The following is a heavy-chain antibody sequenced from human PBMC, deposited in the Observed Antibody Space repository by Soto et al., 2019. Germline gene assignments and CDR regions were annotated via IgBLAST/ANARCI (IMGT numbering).Heavy chain of an antibody. CDR2: ISYDGSNK. Sequence: PGDSLKLSCAASGFTFSSYGMHWVRQAPGKGLEWVAVISYDGSNKYYADSVKGRFTISRDNSKNTLYLQMNSLRAEDTAVYYCAKGTSSSYYYYGMDVWGQGTTVTVSS. CDR3: AKGTSSSYYYYGMDV. D-gene: IGHD2-2*01. V-gene: IGHV3-30*18. CDR1: GFTFSSYG. J-gene: IGHJ6*02.